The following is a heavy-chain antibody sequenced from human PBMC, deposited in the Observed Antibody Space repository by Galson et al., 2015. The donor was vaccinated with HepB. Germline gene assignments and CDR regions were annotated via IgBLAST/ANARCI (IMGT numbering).Heavy chain of an antibody. V-gene: IGHV1-69*10. CDR3: ARVVVSPSNFYYYYYMDV. Sequence: SVKVSCKASGGTFSSYAISWVRQAPGQGLEWMGGIIPILGIANYAQKFQGRVTITADKSTSTAYMELSSLRSEDTAVYYCARVVVSPSNFYYYYYMDVWGKGTTVTVSS. CDR1: GGTFSSYA. D-gene: IGHD2-15*01. J-gene: IGHJ6*03. CDR2: IIPILGIA.